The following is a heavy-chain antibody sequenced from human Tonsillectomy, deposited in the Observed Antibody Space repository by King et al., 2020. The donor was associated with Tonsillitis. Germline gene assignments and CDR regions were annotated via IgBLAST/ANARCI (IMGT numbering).Heavy chain of an antibody. CDR3: ARSEQQLSTYYYYYYMDV. CDR2: IEPSDSYT. CDR1: GYRCKSYW. V-gene: IGHV5-10-1*03. J-gene: IGHJ6*03. Sequence: VQLVESGAEVKKPGESLRSSCKGSGYRCKSYWINWVRQMPGKGLEGMGRIEPSDSYTNYSPSFQGNVSFSADKSISTAYLQCSSLEASDTAIYYCARSEQQLSTYYYYYYMDVWGKGTTVTVSS. D-gene: IGHD6-13*01.